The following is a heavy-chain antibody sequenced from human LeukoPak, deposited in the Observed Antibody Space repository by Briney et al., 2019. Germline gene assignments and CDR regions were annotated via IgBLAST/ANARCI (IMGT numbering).Heavy chain of an antibody. V-gene: IGHV3-9*01. CDR2: ISWNSDSI. CDR3: AREGRVSGYDFDC. D-gene: IGHD5-12*01. Sequence: GRSLRLSCAASGFTFDDYAMHWVRQGPGKGLEWVSGISWNSDSIGYADSVKGRFTISRDNAKNTLYLQMNSLRVEDTAVYYCAREGRVSGYDFDCWGQGTLVTVSS. CDR1: GFTFDDYA. J-gene: IGHJ4*02.